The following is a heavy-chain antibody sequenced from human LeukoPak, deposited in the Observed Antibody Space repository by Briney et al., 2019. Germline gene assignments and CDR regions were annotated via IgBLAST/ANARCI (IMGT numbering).Heavy chain of an antibody. J-gene: IGHJ4*02. Sequence: GGSLRLSCATSGFTFTTYWMTWVRQAPGKGLEWVANIKQGGSEKYYVDSVKGRFTISRDNAQNSLYLQMDSLRADDTAVYYCARIATTIYGYWGQGTLVTVSS. V-gene: IGHV3-7*04. CDR1: GFTFTTYW. CDR3: ARIATTIYGY. CDR2: IKQGGSEK. D-gene: IGHD2/OR15-2a*01.